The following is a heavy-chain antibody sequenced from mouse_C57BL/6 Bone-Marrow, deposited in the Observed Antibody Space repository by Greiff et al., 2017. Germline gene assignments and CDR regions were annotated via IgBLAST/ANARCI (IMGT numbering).Heavy chain of an antibody. CDR2: IDPSDSYT. J-gene: IGHJ3*01. CDR3: ARGYYGSSWFAY. CDR1: GYTFTSYW. D-gene: IGHD1-1*01. V-gene: IGHV1-59*01. Sequence: VQLQLPGAELVRPGTSVKLSCKASGYTFTSYWMHWVKQRPGQGLEWIGVIDPSDSYTNYNQKFKGKATLTVDTSSSTAYMQLSSLTSEDSAVYYCARGYYGSSWFAYWGQGTLVTVSA.